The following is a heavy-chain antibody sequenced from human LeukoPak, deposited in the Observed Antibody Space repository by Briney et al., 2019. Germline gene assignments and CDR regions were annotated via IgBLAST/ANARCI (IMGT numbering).Heavy chain of an antibody. J-gene: IGHJ4*02. CDR2: ISWNSGSI. CDR3: ARDLRGNSSPPRIAVAGAIDY. Sequence: GGSLRLSCAASGFTFDDYAMHWVRQAPGKGLEWVSGISWNSGSIGYADSVKGRFTISRDNAKNSLYLQMNSLRAEDTAVYYCARDLRGNSSPPRIAVAGAIDYWGQGTLVTVSS. CDR1: GFTFDDYA. D-gene: IGHD6-19*01. V-gene: IGHV3-9*01.